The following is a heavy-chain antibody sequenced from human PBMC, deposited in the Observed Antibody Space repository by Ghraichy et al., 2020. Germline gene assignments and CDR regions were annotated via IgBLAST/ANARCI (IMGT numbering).Heavy chain of an antibody. CDR2: IRSRPLGGTT. D-gene: IGHD3-22*01. CDR3: ARVYYFDTTAYYYVRFFDY. V-gene: IGHV3-49*04. CDR1: GFTFADYT. J-gene: IGHJ4*02. Sequence: GSLRFSCSASGFTFADYTVTWVRQAPGKGLEWVGFIRSRPLGGTTEYAASVEGRFTISRDDSKSIAYLQVNSLKTEDTAVYYCARVYYFDTTAYYYVRFFDYWGQGTLVTVSS.